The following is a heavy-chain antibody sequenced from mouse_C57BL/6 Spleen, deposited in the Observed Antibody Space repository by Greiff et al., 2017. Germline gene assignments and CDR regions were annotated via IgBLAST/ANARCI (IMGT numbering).Heavy chain of an antibody. Sequence: QVQLQQSGAELVRPGTSVKVSCKASGYAFTNYLIEWVKQRPGQGLEWIGVINPGSGGTNYNEKFKGKATLTADKSSSTAYMQHSSLTSEDAAVYFCARGGYYVGYWGQGTTLTVSS. CDR2: INPGSGGT. V-gene: IGHV1-54*01. CDR1: GYAFTNYL. J-gene: IGHJ2*01. D-gene: IGHD1-1*02. CDR3: ARGGYYVGY.